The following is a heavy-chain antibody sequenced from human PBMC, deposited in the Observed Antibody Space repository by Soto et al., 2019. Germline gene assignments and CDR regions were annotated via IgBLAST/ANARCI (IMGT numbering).Heavy chain of an antibody. CDR1: GYTFSNYG. J-gene: IGHJ4*02. V-gene: IGHV1-18*01. CDR2: INGYNANT. D-gene: IGHD4-4*01. CDR3: ARGDSPVHFDH. Sequence: QVHLVQSGLEVKKPGASVKVSCKTSGYTFSNYGIAWVRQAPGQGLEWMGWINGYNANTNYAQKLQGRVTMTIDTSATTAYLELRSLRSDDTAVFYCARGDSPVHFDHWGQGTLVTVST.